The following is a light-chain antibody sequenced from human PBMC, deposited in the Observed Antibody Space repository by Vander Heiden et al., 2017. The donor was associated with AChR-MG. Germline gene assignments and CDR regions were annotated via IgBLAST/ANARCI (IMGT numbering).Light chain of an antibody. V-gene: IGLV3-9*01. CDR2: RDS. J-gene: IGLJ2*01. CDR1: NIGSKN. Sequence: SYELTQPLSVSAALGQTARITCGGNNIGSKNVHWYQQKPGQAPVLVIYRDSDRPSGIPERFSGSNSGNTATLTISRAQAGDEADYYCQVWDDNTVVFGGGTKLTVL. CDR3: QVWDDNTVV.